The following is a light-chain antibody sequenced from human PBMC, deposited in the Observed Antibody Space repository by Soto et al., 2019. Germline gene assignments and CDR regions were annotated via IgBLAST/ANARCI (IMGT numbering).Light chain of an antibody. V-gene: IGLV9-49*01. CDR3: GADHGSWSNVVFV. CDR2: VGTGGIVE. Sequence: QSVLTQPPSASTSLGASVTLTCTLSSGYSNYKVDWYQQRPGKGPRFVMRVGTGGIVEAKGDGIPDRFSVLGSGLNRYLTIKNIQEEDESDDHCGADHGSWSNVVFVFGGGTKLTVL. J-gene: IGLJ2*01. CDR1: SGYSNYK.